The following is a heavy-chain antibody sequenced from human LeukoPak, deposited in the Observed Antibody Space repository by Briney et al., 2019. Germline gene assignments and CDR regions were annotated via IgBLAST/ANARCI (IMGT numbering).Heavy chain of an antibody. CDR3: ARAKLNVNWFDP. Sequence: SETLSLTCAVYGGSFSGYYWSWIRQPPGKGLEWIGEINHSGSTNYNPSLKSRVTISVDTSKNQFSLKLSSVTAADTAVYYCARAKLNVNWFDPWGQGTLVTVSS. J-gene: IGHJ5*02. CDR1: GGSFSGYY. V-gene: IGHV4-34*01. CDR2: INHSGST.